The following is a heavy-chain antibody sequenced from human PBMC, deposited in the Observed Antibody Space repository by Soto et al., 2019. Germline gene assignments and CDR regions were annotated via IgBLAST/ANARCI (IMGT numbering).Heavy chain of an antibody. D-gene: IGHD6-13*01. CDR3: ARAAAAGTWFAVYYGMDV. CDR1: GYTFTGYY. CDR2: INPNSGGT. J-gene: IGHJ6*02. V-gene: IGHV1-2*04. Sequence: ASVKVSCKASGYTFTGYYMHWVRQAPGRGLEWMGWINPNSGGTNYAQKFQGWVTMTRDTSISTAYMELSRLRSDDTAVYYCARAAAAGTWFAVYYGMDVWGQGTTVTVSS.